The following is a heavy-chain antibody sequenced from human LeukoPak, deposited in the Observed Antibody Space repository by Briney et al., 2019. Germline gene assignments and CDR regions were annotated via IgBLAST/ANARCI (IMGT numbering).Heavy chain of an antibody. CDR1: GGSISSSGYY. D-gene: IGHD3-9*01. CDR3: ARDKGHFDVDY. CDR2: IDFRGNT. J-gene: IGHJ4*02. Sequence: SETLSLTCTVSGGSISSSGYYWGWIRQSPGKCLEWMGSIDFRGNTYYIPSLMSRLTISADTAKNQFSLKLTSVTAADTAVYYCARDKGHFDVDYWGQGTLVTVSS. V-gene: IGHV4-39*07.